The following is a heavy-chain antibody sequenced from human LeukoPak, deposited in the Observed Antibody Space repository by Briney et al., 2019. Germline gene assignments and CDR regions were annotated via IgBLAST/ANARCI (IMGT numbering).Heavy chain of an antibody. V-gene: IGHV3-23*01. D-gene: IGHD2-2*01. CDR2: ITGSSGST. J-gene: IGHJ6*03. CDR1: GFTFSSYA. Sequence: PGGSLRPSCAASGFTFSSYAMSWVRQAPGKGLEWVSAITGSSGSTYYADSVKGRFTISRDNSKNTLYLQMNSLRAEDTAVYYCAKGKCSSTSCSYYMDVWGEGTTVTVSS. CDR3: AKGKCSSTSCSYYMDV.